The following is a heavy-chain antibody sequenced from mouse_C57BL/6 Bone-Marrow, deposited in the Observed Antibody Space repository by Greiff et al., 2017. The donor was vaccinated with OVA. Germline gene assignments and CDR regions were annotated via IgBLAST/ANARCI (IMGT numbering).Heavy chain of an antibody. D-gene: IGHD1-1*01. CDR1: GFTFTDYY. CDR3: AREGDYYGSSYDWYFDV. J-gene: IGHJ1*03. CDR2: IRNKANGYTT. Sequence: VQLKESGGGLVQPGGSLSLSCAASGFTFTDYYMSWVRQPPGKALEWLGFIRNKANGYTTEYSASVKGRFTISRDNSQSILYLQMNALRAEDSATSYCAREGDYYGSSYDWYFDVWGTGTTVTVSS. V-gene: IGHV7-3*01.